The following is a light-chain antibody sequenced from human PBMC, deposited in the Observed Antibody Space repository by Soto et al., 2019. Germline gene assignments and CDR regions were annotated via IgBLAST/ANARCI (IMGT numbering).Light chain of an antibody. CDR1: QSVSSSY. V-gene: IGKV3-20*01. CDR3: QQYNNWPET. J-gene: IGKJ1*01. CDR2: GAS. Sequence: EIVLTQSPGTLSLSPGERATLSCRASQSVSSSYLAWYQQKPGQAPRLLIYGASSRATGIPDRFSGSGSGTEFTLTISSLKSEDFEVYYCQQYNNWPETFGQGTKVDIK.